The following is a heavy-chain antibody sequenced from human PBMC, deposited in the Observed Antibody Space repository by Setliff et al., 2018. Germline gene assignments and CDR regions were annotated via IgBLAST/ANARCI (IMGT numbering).Heavy chain of an antibody. CDR1: GYTFTNYG. Sequence: ASVQVSCKASGYTFTNYGVTWVRQAPGQGREWMGWIGAYNGNTYNAHKFQGRVTMTSDTSTSTAYMELRSLRSDDTAVYYCARVTIAVAGYFDFWGQGTLVTVSS. V-gene: IGHV1-18*01. J-gene: IGHJ4*02. CDR3: ARVTIAVAGYFDF. CDR2: IGAYNGNT. D-gene: IGHD6-19*01.